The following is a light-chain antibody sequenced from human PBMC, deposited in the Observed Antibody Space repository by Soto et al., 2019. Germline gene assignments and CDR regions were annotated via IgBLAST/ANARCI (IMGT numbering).Light chain of an antibody. J-gene: IGKJ1*01. CDR1: QSVSSNY. CDR2: SAF. V-gene: IGKV3-20*01. Sequence: ESVLTQSPGTLSLSPGERGTLSCRASQSVSSNYLAWYQQKPGQAPRLLICSAFSRATGIPDRFSGSGSGTDFTLTSSILEPEDFAVYYCQYYGSSPWTFGQATKVEIK. CDR3: QYYGSSPWT.